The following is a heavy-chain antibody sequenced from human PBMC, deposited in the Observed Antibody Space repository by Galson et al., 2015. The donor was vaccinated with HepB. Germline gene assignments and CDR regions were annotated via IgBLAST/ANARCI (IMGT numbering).Heavy chain of an antibody. CDR1: GGSFNGYY. D-gene: IGHD4-17*01. CDR3: ARVGSGDSPTDTFDI. J-gene: IGHJ3*02. CDR2: INHSGST. V-gene: IGHV4-34*01. Sequence: ETLSLTCTVSGGSFNGYYWSWIRQPPGMGLVWIGEINHSGSTNYNPSLKSRVAMSVDTSKNQFSLKLSSVTAADTAVYYCARVGSGDSPTDTFDIWSQGTMVTVSS.